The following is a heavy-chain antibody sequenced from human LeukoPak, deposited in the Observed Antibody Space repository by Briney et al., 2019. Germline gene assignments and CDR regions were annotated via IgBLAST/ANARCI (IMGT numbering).Heavy chain of an antibody. D-gene: IGHD5-18*01. CDR2: IYHSGST. CDR1: GGSISSGGNS. CDR3: AREGRGYSYD. J-gene: IGHJ4*02. Sequence: PSETLSLTCAVSGGSISSGGNSWSWIRQPPGKGLEWIGYIYHSGSTYYNPSLKSRVTISVDRSKNQSSLKLSSVTAADTAVYYCAREGRGYSYDWGQGTLVTVSS. V-gene: IGHV4-30-2*01.